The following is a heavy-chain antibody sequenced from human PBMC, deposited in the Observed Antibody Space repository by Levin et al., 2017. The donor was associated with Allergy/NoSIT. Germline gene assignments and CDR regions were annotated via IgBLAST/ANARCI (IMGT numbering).Heavy chain of an antibody. CDR1: GFTFSSHA. CDR3: AKEGYTSGWS. J-gene: IGHJ2*01. CDR2: IDISGRGT. V-gene: IGHV3-23*01. D-gene: IGHD6-19*01. Sequence: GGSLRLSCAASGFTFSSHAMIWVRQAPGKGLEWVSGIDISGRGTYYADPVKGRFSISRDNSKSTRFLQMNSLRAEDTAIYYCAKEGYTSGWSWGRGTLVAVSS.